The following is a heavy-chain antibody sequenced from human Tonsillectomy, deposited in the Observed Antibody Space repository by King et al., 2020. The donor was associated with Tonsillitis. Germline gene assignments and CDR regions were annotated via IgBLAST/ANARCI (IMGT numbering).Heavy chain of an antibody. V-gene: IGHV3-30-3*01. CDR3: ARLVGYCSSTSCPLDY. Sequence: VQLVESGGGVVQPGRSLRLSCAASGFTFSSYAMHWVRQAPGKGLEWVAAISYDGSNKYYADSVKGRFTISKDNSKNTRYLQMNSLRAEDTTVYYCARLVGYCSSTSCPLDYWGQGTLVTVSS. CDR2: ISYDGSNK. CDR1: GFTFSSYA. D-gene: IGHD2-2*01. J-gene: IGHJ4*02.